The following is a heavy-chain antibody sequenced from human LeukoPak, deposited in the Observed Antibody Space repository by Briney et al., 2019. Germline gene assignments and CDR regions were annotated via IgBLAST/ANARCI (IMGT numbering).Heavy chain of an antibody. J-gene: IGHJ6*02. CDR2: IIPIFGTA. Sequence: ASVKVSCKTSGYSFTAFYIHWVRQAPGQGLEWMGGIIPIFGTANYAQKFQGRVTITADESTSTAYMELSSLRSEDTAVYYCASDMYSSSWYVGVYYYYGMDVWGQGTTATVSS. D-gene: IGHD6-13*01. V-gene: IGHV1-69*13. CDR1: GYSFTAFY. CDR3: ASDMYSSSWYVGVYYYYGMDV.